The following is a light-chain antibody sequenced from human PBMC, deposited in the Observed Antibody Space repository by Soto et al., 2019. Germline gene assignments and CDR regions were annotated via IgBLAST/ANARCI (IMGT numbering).Light chain of an antibody. J-gene: IGKJ2*01. V-gene: IGKV3-15*01. CDR3: QQYNNWPYT. CDR2: GAS. Sequence: EIVMTQSPATLSVSPGERATLSCRASQSVSSNLAWYQHKPGQAPRLLIYGASTRATGIPARISGSGSGTEFTLTISSLQSEDLAVYYCQQYNNWPYTFGQGTKLEIK. CDR1: QSVSSN.